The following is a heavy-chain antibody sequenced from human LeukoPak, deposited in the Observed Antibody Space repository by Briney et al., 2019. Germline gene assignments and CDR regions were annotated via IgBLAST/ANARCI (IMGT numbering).Heavy chain of an antibody. D-gene: IGHD2-2*01. V-gene: IGHV3-30*03. CDR2: ISYDGSSK. Sequence: PGGSLRLSCEASGFTFSNYGMHWVRQAPGKGLEWVAIISYDGSSKYYPDSVKGRFSISRDNSKNTLYLQMNSLRAEDTAIYYCARPPPSCSSTSCYQHYWGQGTLVTVSS. J-gene: IGHJ4*02. CDR1: GFTFSNYG. CDR3: ARPPPSCSSTSCYQHY.